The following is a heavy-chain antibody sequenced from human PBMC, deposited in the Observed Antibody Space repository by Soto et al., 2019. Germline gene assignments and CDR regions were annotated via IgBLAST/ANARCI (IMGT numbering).Heavy chain of an antibody. V-gene: IGHV3-23*01. CDR2: ISGAGGNT. D-gene: IGHD2-2*01. CDR1: GFAFGAYA. J-gene: IGHJ5*02. Sequence: EVQLLESGGGLVQPGGSLRLSCAASGFAFGAYAMTWVRQAPGKGLEWVSVISGAGGNTYYADSVKGRFTVSRDNSKKLRYLEMNSLRVEDTAIYYCAKDPVPQLLPSWWFDPWGQGTRGNVAS. CDR3: AKDPVPQLLPSWWFDP.